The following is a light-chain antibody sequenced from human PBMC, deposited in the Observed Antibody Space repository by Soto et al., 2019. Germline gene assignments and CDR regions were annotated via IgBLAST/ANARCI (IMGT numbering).Light chain of an antibody. Sequence: EIVMTQSPATLSVSPGERATLSCRASQSVSSNLAWYQQKPGQAPRLLIYGASTRATGIPARFSGSESGTEITLTISSLQSEDFAVYYCQQYNNWPSITFGQGTRLEI. CDR1: QSVSSN. CDR2: GAS. J-gene: IGKJ5*01. V-gene: IGKV3-15*01. CDR3: QQYNNWPSIT.